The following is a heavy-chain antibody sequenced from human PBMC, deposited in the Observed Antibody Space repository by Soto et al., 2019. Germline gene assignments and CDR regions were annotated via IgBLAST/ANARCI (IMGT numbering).Heavy chain of an antibody. Sequence: GASVKVSCKASGGTFSSYTISWVRQAPGQGLEWMGRIIPILGIANYAQKFQGRVTITADKSTSTAYMELSSLRSEDAAVYYCAYCSSTSCYANQYFDYWGQGTLVTVSS. CDR3: AYCSSTSCYANQYFDY. CDR1: GGTFSSYT. D-gene: IGHD2-2*01. CDR2: IIPILGIA. J-gene: IGHJ4*02. V-gene: IGHV1-69*02.